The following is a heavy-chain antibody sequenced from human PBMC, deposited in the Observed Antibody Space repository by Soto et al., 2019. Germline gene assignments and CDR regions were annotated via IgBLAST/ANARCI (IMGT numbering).Heavy chain of an antibody. Sequence: TLSLTCAVSGCSISSGGYSWSWIRQPPGKGLEWIGYIYHSGSTYYNPSLKSRVTISVDRSKNQFSLKLSSVTAADTAVYYCAREDLAYCGGDCPTGAFDIWGQGKMVTVSS. CDR3: AREDLAYCGGDCPTGAFDI. CDR2: IYHSGST. V-gene: IGHV4-30-2*01. D-gene: IGHD2-21*02. CDR1: GCSISSGGYS. J-gene: IGHJ3*02.